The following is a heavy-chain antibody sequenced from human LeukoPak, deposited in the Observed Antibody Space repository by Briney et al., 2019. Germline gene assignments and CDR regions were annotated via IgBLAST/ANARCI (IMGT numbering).Heavy chain of an antibody. CDR3: ARVYETNGYLY. CDR1: GFTFSNYA. D-gene: IGHD3-22*01. Sequence: GGSLRLSCAVSGFTFSNYAIHWVRRAPGKGLVWVALIYGDGSFTRYADSVKGRFTISRDNAKNTVYLQMNSLRVEDTAVYYCARVYETNGYLYWGQGGLVTVSS. CDR2: IYGDGSFT. J-gene: IGHJ4*02. V-gene: IGHV3-74*01.